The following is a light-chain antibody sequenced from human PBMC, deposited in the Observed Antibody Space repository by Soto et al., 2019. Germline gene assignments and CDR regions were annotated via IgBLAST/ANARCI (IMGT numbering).Light chain of an antibody. CDR2: GAS. CDR1: QSVSSN. V-gene: IGKV3-20*01. Sequence: EIVMTQSPATLSVSPGERATFSCRASQSVSSNLAWYQQKPGQAPRLLIYGASSRATGIPDRFSGSGSGTDFTLTISRLEPEDFAVYYCQQYGSSPPYTFGQGTKLEIK. CDR3: QQYGSSPPYT. J-gene: IGKJ2*01.